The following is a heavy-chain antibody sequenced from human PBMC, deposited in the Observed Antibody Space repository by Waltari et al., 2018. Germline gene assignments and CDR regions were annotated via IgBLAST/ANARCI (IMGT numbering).Heavy chain of an antibody. D-gene: IGHD6-19*01. Sequence: QVQLQESGPGLVKPSETLSLTCAVSGYSISSGYYWGWIRQPPGKGLEWIGSIYHSGSTSYTPSLKSRVTISVDTSKNQFSLKLSSVTAADTAVYYCARATRAVAGMYFQHWGQGTLVTVSS. CDR3: ARATRAVAGMYFQH. CDR2: IYHSGST. J-gene: IGHJ1*01. CDR1: GYSISSGYY. V-gene: IGHV4-38-2*01.